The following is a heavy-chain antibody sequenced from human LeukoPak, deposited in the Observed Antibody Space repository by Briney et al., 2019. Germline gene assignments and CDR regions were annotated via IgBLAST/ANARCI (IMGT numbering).Heavy chain of an antibody. D-gene: IGHD6-13*01. J-gene: IGHJ4*02. CDR3: VRDSSSSWYFDY. Sequence: GGSLRLSCAVSGFTFSSYWMHWVRQAPGKGLVWVSRIDRDGSRINYADSVKGRFTISRDNGKNTLFLQMNSLRAEDAAVYYCVRDSSSSWYFDYWGQGTLVTVSS. V-gene: IGHV3-74*01. CDR2: IDRDGSRI. CDR1: GFTFSSYW.